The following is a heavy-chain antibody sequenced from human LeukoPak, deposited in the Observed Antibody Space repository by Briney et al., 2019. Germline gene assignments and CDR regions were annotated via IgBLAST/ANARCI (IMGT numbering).Heavy chain of an antibody. V-gene: IGHV1-8*02. J-gene: IGHJ4*02. D-gene: IGHD6-19*01. CDR3: ARVWLGYYFDY. CDR2: MNPNSGNT. Sequence: GASVKVSCKASGYTFTSYDINWVRQATGQGLEWMGWMNPNSGNTGYAQKLQGRVTMTTDTSTSTAYMELRSLRSDDTAVYYCARVWLGYYFDYWGQGTLVTVSS. CDR1: GYTFTSYD.